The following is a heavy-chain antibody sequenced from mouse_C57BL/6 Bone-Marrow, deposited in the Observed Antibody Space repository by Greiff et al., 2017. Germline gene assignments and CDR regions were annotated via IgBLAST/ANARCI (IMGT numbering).Heavy chain of an antibody. D-gene: IGHD2-2*01. CDR2: IHPSSGNT. Sequence: VKLVESGAELVRPGASVKLSCKASGYTFTSYGISWVKQRTGQGLEWIGEIHPSSGNTYYNEKLKGKATLTADKSSSTAYMGLRSLTSEDSSVYFCARDYGYIYAMDYWGQGTSVTVSS. CDR3: ARDYGYIYAMDY. V-gene: IGHV1-81*01. J-gene: IGHJ4*01. CDR1: GYTFTSYG.